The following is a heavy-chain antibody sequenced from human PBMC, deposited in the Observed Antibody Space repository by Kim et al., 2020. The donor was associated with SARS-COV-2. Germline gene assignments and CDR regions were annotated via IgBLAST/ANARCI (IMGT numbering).Heavy chain of an antibody. CDR3: ARAGVAAATYWFDH. CDR1: GFTFSSYA. Sequence: GGSLRLSCAASGFTFSSYAMHWVRQAPGKGLEWVAVISFDGSGKYYVDSVKGRFTISRDNTKNTLYLQMNSLRAEDTAVYYCARAGVAAATYWFDHWGQGTLVTVSS. D-gene: IGHD2-2*01. J-gene: IGHJ5*02. V-gene: IGHV3-30*04. CDR2: ISFDGSGK.